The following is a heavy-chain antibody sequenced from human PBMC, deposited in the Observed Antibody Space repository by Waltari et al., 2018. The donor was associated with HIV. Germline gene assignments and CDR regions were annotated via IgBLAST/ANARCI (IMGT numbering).Heavy chain of an antibody. CDR1: RITFPSYV. CDR2: IKPPFGAA. D-gene: IGHD3-10*01. V-gene: IGHV1-69*13. CDR3: ARESSGEFDL. Sequence: QVHIMQSGAEGKKHGSSVKVYCRASRITFPSYVLSWVRQAPGQGLEWMGGIKPPFGAANYPQKFQGRVTITADDFTSTVYMELTGLTSEDTAVYFCARESSGEFDLWGQGTPVTVSS. J-gene: IGHJ5*02.